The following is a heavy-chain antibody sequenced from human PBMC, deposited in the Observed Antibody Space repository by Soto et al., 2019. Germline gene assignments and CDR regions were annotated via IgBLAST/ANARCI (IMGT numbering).Heavy chain of an antibody. J-gene: IGHJ4*01. D-gene: IGHD2-15*01. V-gene: IGHV3-9*01. CDR2: ITWNIGKI. Sequence: GGSLRLSCTASGFTFDDYAMHWVRQGPGRGLEWVSGITWNIGKIAYADSVKGRFTIARDDDNNSLYLQMNSLRPEDTALYYCVKDSYADFHRVLSTAEYFFDYWGHGTRVTVSS. CDR1: GFTFDDYA. CDR3: VKDSYADFHRVLSTAEYFFDY.